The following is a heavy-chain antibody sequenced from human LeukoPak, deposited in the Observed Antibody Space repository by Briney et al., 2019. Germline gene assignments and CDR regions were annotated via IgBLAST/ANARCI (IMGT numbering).Heavy chain of an antibody. Sequence: GESLKISCKGPGYSFTSYWIGWVRQMPGKGLEWMGIIYPGDSDTRYSPSFQGQVTISADKSISTAYLQWSSLKASDTAMYYCARHLRLWQNWFDPWGQGTLVTVSS. CDR2: IYPGDSDT. CDR3: ARHLRLWQNWFDP. J-gene: IGHJ5*02. V-gene: IGHV5-51*01. D-gene: IGHD5-18*01. CDR1: GYSFTSYW.